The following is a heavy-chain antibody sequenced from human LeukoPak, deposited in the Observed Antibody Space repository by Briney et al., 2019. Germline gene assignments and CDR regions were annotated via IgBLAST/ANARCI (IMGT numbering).Heavy chain of an antibody. CDR2: INHSGST. CDR3: ARKGPQYYDFWSGYALGNNWFDP. V-gene: IGHV4-34*01. D-gene: IGHD3-3*01. Sequence: PSETLSLTCAVYGGSFSGYYWSWIRQPPGKGLEWIGEINHSGSTNYNPSLKSRVTISVDTSKNQSSLKLSSVTAADTAVYYCARKGPQYYDFWSGYALGNNWFDPWGQGTLVTVSS. J-gene: IGHJ5*02. CDR1: GGSFSGYY.